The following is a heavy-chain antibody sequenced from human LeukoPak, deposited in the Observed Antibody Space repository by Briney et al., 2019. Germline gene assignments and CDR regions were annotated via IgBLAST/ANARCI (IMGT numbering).Heavy chain of an antibody. J-gene: IGHJ5*02. CDR1: GGSFSGYY. D-gene: IGHD6-19*01. CDR3: ARGGRQWLVRRPYNWFDP. V-gene: IGHV4-34*01. Sequence: SETLSLTCAVYGGSFSGYYWSWIRQPPGKGLEWIGEINHSGSTNYNPSLKSLVTISVDTSKNQFSLKLSSVTAADTAVYYCARGGRQWLVRRPYNWFDPWGQGTLVTVSS. CDR2: INHSGST.